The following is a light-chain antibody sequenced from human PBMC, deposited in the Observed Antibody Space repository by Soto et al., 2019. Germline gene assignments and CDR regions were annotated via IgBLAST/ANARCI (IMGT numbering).Light chain of an antibody. CDR3: CSYAGSSTT. CDR2: EGS. J-gene: IGLJ2*01. V-gene: IGLV2-23*01. CDR1: SIDVGSYNL. Sequence: QSALTQPASVSGSPGQSITISCTGTSIDVGSYNLVSGYQQHPGKAPKLMIYEGSKRPSGVSNRFSVSKSGHTASLTISGLQAEDEAAYYCCSYAGSSTTVGGGTKLTVL.